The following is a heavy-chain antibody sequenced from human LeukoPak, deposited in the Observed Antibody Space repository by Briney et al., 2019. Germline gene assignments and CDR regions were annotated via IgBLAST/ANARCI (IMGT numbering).Heavy chain of an antibody. J-gene: IGHJ4*02. CDR2: IYHSGST. D-gene: IGHD3/OR15-3a*01. CDR3: ASAPYDFWSGYSSPHYFDY. V-gene: IGHV4-30-2*01. Sequence: PSETLSLTCAVSGGSISSGGYSWSWIRQPPGKGLEWIGYIYHSGSTYYNPSLKSRVTISVDRSKNQFSLKLSSVTAADTAVYYCASAPYDFWSGYSSPHYFDYWGQGTLVTVSS. CDR1: GGSISSGGYS.